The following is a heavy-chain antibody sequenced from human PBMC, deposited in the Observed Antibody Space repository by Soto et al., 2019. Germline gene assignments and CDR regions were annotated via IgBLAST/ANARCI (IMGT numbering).Heavy chain of an antibody. CDR3: ARGGRGGAGRPLQSVAYDH. CDR1: GGSITSYY. V-gene: IGHV4-59*01. CDR2: IYYSGST. J-gene: IGHJ5*02. Sequence: QVQLQESGPGLVKPSETLSLTCTVSGGSITSYYWSWIRQPPGKGLEWIGYIYYSGSTNYNPSLTRRVTISVDTSKNQFSLKLSSVTAADTAVYYCARGGRGGAGRPLQSVAYDHWGQGTLVTVSS. D-gene: IGHD6-6*01.